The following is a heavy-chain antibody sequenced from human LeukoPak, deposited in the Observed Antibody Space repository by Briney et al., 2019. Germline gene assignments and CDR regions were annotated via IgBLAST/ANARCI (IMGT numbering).Heavy chain of an antibody. V-gene: IGHV3-23*01. CDR1: GFTFNDYA. CDR3: ARVRYDSTASYFDY. D-gene: IGHD3-22*01. Sequence: GGSLRLSCAASGFTFNDYAMTWVRQAPGKGLEWVSALTSSYSTYYADSVKGRFTISSDNSKNTLYLQMNSLRAEDTAVYYCARVRYDSTASYFDYWGQGTLVTVSS. CDR2: LTSSYST. J-gene: IGHJ4*02.